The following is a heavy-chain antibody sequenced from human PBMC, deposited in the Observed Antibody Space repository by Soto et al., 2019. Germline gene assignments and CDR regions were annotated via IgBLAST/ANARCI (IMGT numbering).Heavy chain of an antibody. J-gene: IGHJ6*02. CDR1: GYTFTGYY. V-gene: IGHV1-2*02. CDR3: ARVSGYSSGWYYYYYGMDV. CDR2: INPNSGGT. D-gene: IGHD6-19*01. Sequence: ASVKVSCKASGYTFTGYYMHWVRQAPGQGLEWMGWINPNSGGTNYAQKFQGRVTMTRDTSISTAYMELSRLRSDDTAVYYCARVSGYSSGWYYYYYGMDVWGQGTTVTVSS.